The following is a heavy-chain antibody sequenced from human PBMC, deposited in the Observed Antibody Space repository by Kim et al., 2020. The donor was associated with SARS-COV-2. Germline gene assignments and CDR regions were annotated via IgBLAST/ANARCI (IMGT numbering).Heavy chain of an antibody. V-gene: IGHV3-7*01. D-gene: IGHD6-19*01. CDR1: GFTFSSYW. J-gene: IGHJ3*02. CDR2: IRQDGNKK. CDR3: ARDGDLYSSGEYALGI. Sequence: GGSLRLSCAASGFTFSSYWMTWVRQAPGKGLEWVANIRQDGNKKYYVDSVKGRFTISRDNSKNSLYLQMNSLRAEDTAVYYCARDGDLYSSGEYALGIWG.